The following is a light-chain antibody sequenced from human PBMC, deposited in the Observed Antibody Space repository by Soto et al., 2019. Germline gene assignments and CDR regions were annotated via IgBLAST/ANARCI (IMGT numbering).Light chain of an antibody. V-gene: IGLV4-60*03. Sequence: QLVLTQSSSASASLGSSVKLTCTLSSGHSSYIIAWHQQQPGKAPRYLMKLEGSGSYNKGSGVPDRFSGSSSGADRYLTMSNLQSEDEADYYCETWDSNIRVFGGGTKVTV. CDR3: ETWDSNIRV. CDR1: SGHSSYI. J-gene: IGLJ2*01. CDR2: LEGSGSY.